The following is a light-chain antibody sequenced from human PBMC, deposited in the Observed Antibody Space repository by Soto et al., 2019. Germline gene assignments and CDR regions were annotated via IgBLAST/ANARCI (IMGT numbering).Light chain of an antibody. V-gene: IGKV1-39*01. Sequence: DIQMTQSPSSLSASVGDTVTITCRASQSISTYLSWYQQKPGKAPKLLNSATYTLQSGVPSRLSVSGSGTDFTLTISSLQPEDFAAYYCQQSYDMPWTLGQGTKVEI. CDR3: QQSYDMPWT. CDR2: ATY. J-gene: IGKJ1*01. CDR1: QSISTY.